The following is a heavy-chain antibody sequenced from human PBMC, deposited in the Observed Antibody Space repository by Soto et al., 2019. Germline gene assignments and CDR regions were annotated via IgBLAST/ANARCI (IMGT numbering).Heavy chain of an antibody. V-gene: IGHV4-34*01. D-gene: IGHD3-16*02. CDR2: INHSGST. CDR3: ARLRGSIENPDYYYYGMDV. Sequence: SETLSLTCAVYGGSFSGYYRSWIRQPPGKGLEWIGEINHSGSTNYNPSLKSRVTISVDTSKNQFSLKLSSVTAADTAVYYCARLRGSIENPDYYYYGMDVWGQGTTVTVSS. CDR1: GGSFSGYY. J-gene: IGHJ6*02.